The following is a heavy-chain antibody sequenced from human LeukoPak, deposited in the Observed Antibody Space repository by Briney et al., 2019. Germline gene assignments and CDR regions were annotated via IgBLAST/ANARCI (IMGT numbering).Heavy chain of an antibody. CDR3: ARAGYYDFWSGYYTRYAFDI. V-gene: IGHV3-74*01. CDR1: GFTFSSYW. CDR2: INSDGGST. Sequence: PGGSLRLSCAASGFTFSSYWMHWVRQAPGKGLVWVSRINSDGGSTSYADSVKGRFTISRDNAKNTLYLQMNSLRAEDTAVYYCARAGYYDFWSGYYTRYAFDIWGQGTMVTVSS. D-gene: IGHD3-3*01. J-gene: IGHJ3*02.